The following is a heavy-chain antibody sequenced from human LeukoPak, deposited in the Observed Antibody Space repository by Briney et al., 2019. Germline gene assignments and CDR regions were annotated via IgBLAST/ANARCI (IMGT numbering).Heavy chain of an antibody. CDR2: ISYDGSNK. Sequence: PGGSLRLSCAASGFTFSSYGMHWVRQAPGKGLEWVAVISYDGSNKYYADSVKGRFTIPRDNSKNTLYLQMNSLRAEDTAVYYCVCVFRVVPYWGQGTLVTVSS. CDR3: VCVFRVVPY. CDR1: GFTFSSYG. V-gene: IGHV3-30*03. J-gene: IGHJ4*02. D-gene: IGHD3-3*01.